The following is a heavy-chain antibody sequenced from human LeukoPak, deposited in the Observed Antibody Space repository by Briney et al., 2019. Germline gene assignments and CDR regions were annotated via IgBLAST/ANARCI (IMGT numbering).Heavy chain of an antibody. D-gene: IGHD7-27*01. J-gene: IGHJ4*02. CDR3: ARDLAWGAFDY. Sequence: GGSLRLSCVASGFTFSSYEMNWVRQAPGKGLEWPSYIGSSDSTTHYADSVKGRFTISRDDSKNTLSLQMNSLRVEDTAVYYCARDLAWGAFDYWGQGTLVTVSS. V-gene: IGHV3-48*03. CDR2: IGSSDSTT. CDR1: GFTFSSYE.